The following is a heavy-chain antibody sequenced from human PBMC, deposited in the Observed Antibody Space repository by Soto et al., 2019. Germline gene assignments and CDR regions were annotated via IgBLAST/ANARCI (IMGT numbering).Heavy chain of an antibody. CDR2: INYSGST. CDR3: ARRHSGLGFCSGGSCYATTFDY. CDR1: GGSISSDRYF. V-gene: IGHV4-39*01. Sequence: SSEILSLTCTVSGGSISSDRYFWAWIRQPPGKGLEWIGSINYSGSTYYNPSLKSRITTSVDTSKKQFSLKMSSVTAADTATYFCARRHSGLGFCSGGSCYATTFDYWGQGTLVTVSS. J-gene: IGHJ4*02. D-gene: IGHD2-15*01.